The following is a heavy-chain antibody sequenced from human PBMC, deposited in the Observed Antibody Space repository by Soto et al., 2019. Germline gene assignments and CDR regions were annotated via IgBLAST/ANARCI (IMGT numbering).Heavy chain of an antibody. CDR3: AGEVDTATGGTDL. CDR2: ISAYNGNT. CDR1: GYTFTSYG. J-gene: IGHJ6*02. D-gene: IGHD5-18*01. V-gene: IGHV1-18*01. Sequence: QVQLVQSGAEVKKPGASVKVSCKASGYTFTSYGISWVRQAPGQGLEWMGWISAYNGNTNYAQKLEGRVXXTXDXXRRTDDRELRSLRPDDTAVYYCAGEVDTATGGTDLWGRGTTVTVSS.